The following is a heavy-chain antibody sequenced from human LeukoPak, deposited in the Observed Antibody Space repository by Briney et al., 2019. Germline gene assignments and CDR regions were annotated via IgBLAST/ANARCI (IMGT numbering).Heavy chain of an antibody. CDR2: IYYSGST. CDR3: ARDFQYSYGIGAFDI. J-gene: IGHJ3*02. Sequence: SETLSLTCTVSGGSISSYYWSWIRQPPGKGLEWIGYIYYSGSTNYNPSLKSRVTISVDTSKNQFSLKLSSVTAADTAVYYCARDFQYSYGIGAFDIWGQGTMVTVSS. CDR1: GGSISSYY. V-gene: IGHV4-59*01. D-gene: IGHD5-18*01.